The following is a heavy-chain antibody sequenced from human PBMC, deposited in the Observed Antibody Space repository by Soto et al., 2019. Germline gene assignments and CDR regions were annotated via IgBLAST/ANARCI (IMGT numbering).Heavy chain of an antibody. CDR1: GFTFSSYS. Sequence: EVQLVESGGGVVKPGGSLRLSSAASGFTFSSYSMNWVRQAPGKGLEWVSSISSGSDYIFYADSVKGRFTISRDNAKNALFLQMNSLTAEDTAVYYCARSPVGDAFNVWGQGTVVTVSS. CDR2: ISSGSDYI. J-gene: IGHJ3*01. V-gene: IGHV3-21*01. CDR3: ARSPVGDAFNV.